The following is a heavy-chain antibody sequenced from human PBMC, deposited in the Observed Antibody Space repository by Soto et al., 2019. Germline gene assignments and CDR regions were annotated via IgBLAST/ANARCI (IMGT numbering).Heavy chain of an antibody. V-gene: IGHV4-30-4*01. CDR3: ARYGSAECNRGRCYSPFDY. CDR2: IYYSGST. J-gene: IGHJ4*02. Sequence: SETLSLTCTVSGRSISSVNYYWSWIRQPPGKGLEWIGYIYYSGSTYYNPSLRSRVTISVDTSKNQFSLKLSSVTAADTAVYYCARYGSAECNRGRCYSPFDYWGQGTPVTVSS. D-gene: IGHD2-15*01. CDR1: GRSISSVNYY.